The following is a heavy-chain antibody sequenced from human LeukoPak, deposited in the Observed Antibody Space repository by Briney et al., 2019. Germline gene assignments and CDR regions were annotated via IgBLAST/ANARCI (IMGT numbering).Heavy chain of an antibody. CDR1: GGSISSYY. CDR2: TYTSGST. CDR3: AGSVSSGWRQYFDY. J-gene: IGHJ4*02. D-gene: IGHD6-19*01. V-gene: IGHV4-4*07. Sequence: PSETLSLTCTVSGGSISSYYWSWIRQPAGKGLEWIGRTYTSGSTNYNPSLKSRVTMSVDTSKNQFSLKLSSVTAADTAVYYCAGSVSSGWRQYFDYWGQGTLVTVSS.